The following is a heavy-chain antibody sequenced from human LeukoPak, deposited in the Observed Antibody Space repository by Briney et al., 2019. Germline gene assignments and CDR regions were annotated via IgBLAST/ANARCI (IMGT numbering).Heavy chain of an antibody. CDR1: GFTFSSYS. V-gene: IGHV3-21*01. CDR3: ARDRQQLLDAFDI. J-gene: IGHJ3*02. D-gene: IGHD6-13*01. Sequence: GGPLRLSCAASGFTFSSYSMNWVRQAPGKGLEWVSSISSSSSYIYYADSVKGRFTISRDNAKNSLYLQMNSLRAEDTAVYYCARDRQQLLDAFDIWGQGTMVTVSS. CDR2: ISSSSSYI.